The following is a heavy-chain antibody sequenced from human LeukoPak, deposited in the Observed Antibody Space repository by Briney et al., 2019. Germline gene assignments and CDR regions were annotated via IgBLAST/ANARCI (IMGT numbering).Heavy chain of an antibody. D-gene: IGHD3-16*01. CDR2: ISHTGST. Sequence: SETLSLTCTVSGGSISSYYWTWIRQPPGKGLEWIGYISHTGSTNYNPSLKSRVTISVDTSKNQFSLRLSSVTAADTAVYYCARGWGYFDYWGQRTLVTVSS. V-gene: IGHV4-59*01. CDR1: GGSISSYY. J-gene: IGHJ4*02. CDR3: ARGWGYFDY.